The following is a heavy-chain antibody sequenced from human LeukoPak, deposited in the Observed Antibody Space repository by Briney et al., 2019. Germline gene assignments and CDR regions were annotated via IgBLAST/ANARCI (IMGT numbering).Heavy chain of an antibody. CDR1: AFTFSSYG. V-gene: IGHV3-30*02. J-gene: IGHJ4*02. D-gene: IGHD2-2*01. CDR2: IRYDARDE. Sequence: GGSLRLSCTASAFTFSSYGMHWVRQAPGKGLEWVAFIRYDARDEYYLDSVKGRFIISRDNSKNTLFLQMNSLRAEDTAVYFCAKDSGYCSSTSCYVYYFDYWGQGTLVTVSS. CDR3: AKDSGYCSSTSCYVYYFDY.